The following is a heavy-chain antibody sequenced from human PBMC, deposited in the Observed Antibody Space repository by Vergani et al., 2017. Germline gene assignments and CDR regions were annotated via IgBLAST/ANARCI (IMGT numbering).Heavy chain of an antibody. D-gene: IGHD4-23*01. CDR1: GYTFTGYY. V-gene: IGHV1-2*02. Sequence: QVQLVQSGAEVKKPGASVKVSCKASGYTFTGYYMHWVRQAPGQGLEWMGWINPNRGGTNYAQKFQGRVTMTRDTSISTAYMELSRLRSDDTAVYYCARDTTVVTRSYYYYYMDVWGKGTTVTVSS. CDR2: INPNRGGT. CDR3: ARDTTVVTRSYYYYYMDV. J-gene: IGHJ6*03.